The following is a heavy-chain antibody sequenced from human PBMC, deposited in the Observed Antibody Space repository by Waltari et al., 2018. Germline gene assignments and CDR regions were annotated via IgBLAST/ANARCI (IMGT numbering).Heavy chain of an antibody. Sequence: QLQLKEAGQGLVRPSETLSLPCPSSVASISSSSTSWGWTGTPPGKGLEWIGSIYYSGSTYYNPSLKSRVTISVDTSKNQFSLKLSSVTAADTAVYYCARAVLIAAAGTIDYWGQGTLVTVSS. CDR1: VASISSSSTS. CDR2: IYYSGST. J-gene: IGHJ4*02. D-gene: IGHD6-13*01. V-gene: IGHV4-39*07. CDR3: ARAVLIAAAGTIDY.